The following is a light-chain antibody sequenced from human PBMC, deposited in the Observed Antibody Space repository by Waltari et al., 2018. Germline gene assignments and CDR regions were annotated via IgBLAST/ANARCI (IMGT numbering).Light chain of an antibody. V-gene: IGLV1-40*01. CDR1: SPNIGAASL. Sequence: QSVLTQPPSVSGAPGQRVTISCTGSSPNIGAASLVTGYQPLPGMAPKLLIYNNINRPSGVPDRFSGSKSGTSASLAITGLQAEDEGDYHCQSYDRLSASVVFGGGTKLTVL. CDR2: NNI. CDR3: QSYDRLSASVV. J-gene: IGLJ2*01.